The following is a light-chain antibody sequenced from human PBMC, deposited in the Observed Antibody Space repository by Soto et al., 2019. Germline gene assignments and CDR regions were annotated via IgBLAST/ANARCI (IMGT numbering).Light chain of an antibody. CDR1: SGHSSYT. V-gene: IGLV4-69*01. J-gene: IGLJ2*01. Sequence: QPVLTQSPSASASLGASVKLTCTLSSGHSSYTIAWHQLQPEKGPRYLMRLNSDGSHNKGDGTPDRFSGSSSGAERYLTISSLQSEDESDYYCQSWVPGIVVFGGGTKVTVL. CDR3: QSWVPGIVV. CDR2: LNSDGSH.